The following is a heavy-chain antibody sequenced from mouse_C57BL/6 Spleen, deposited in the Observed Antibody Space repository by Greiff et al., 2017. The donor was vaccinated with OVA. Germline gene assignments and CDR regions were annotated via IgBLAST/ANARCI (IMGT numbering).Heavy chain of an antibody. D-gene: IGHD1-1*01. V-gene: IGHV1-53*01. CDR2: INPSNGGT. CDR3: ARGRVYYGSSLYYFDY. Sequence: QVQLQQPGTELVKPGASVKLSCKASGYTFTSYWMHWVKQRPGQGLEWIGNINPSNGGTNYNEKFKSKATLTVDKSSSTAYMQLSSLTSEDSAVYYCARGRVYYGSSLYYFDYWGQGTTLTVSS. J-gene: IGHJ2*01. CDR1: GYTFTSYW.